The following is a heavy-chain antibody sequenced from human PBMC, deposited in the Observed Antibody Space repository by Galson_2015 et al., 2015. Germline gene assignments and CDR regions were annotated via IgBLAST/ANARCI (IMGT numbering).Heavy chain of an antibody. CDR2: IKQDGSEK. D-gene: IGHD2-2*01. V-gene: IGHV3-7*01. CDR1: GFTFSSYW. J-gene: IGHJ6*04. Sequence: SLRLSCAASGFTFSSYWMSWVRQAPGKGLEWVANIKQDGSEKYYVDSVKGRFTISRDNAKNSLYLQMNSLRAEDTAVYYCARDRRGDIVVVPAAMVLRDPTAPQGLMDVWGKGTTVTVSS. CDR3: ARDRRGDIVVVPAAMVLRDPTAPQGLMDV.